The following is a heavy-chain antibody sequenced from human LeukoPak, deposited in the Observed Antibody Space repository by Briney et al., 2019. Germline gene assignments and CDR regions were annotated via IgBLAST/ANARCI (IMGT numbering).Heavy chain of an antibody. D-gene: IGHD1-26*01. CDR3: AGWVGATSRGLRY. Sequence: GESLKISCKGSGYSFTSYWIGWVRQMPGKGLEWMGIIYPGDSDPRYSPSFQGQVTISADKSISTAYLQWSSLKASDTAMYYCAGWVGATSRGLRYWGQGTLVTVSS. CDR1: GYSFTSYW. V-gene: IGHV5-51*01. CDR2: IYPGDSDP. J-gene: IGHJ4*02.